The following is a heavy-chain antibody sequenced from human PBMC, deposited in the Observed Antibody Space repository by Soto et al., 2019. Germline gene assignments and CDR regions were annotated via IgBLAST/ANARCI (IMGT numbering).Heavy chain of an antibody. Sequence: QVQLVQSGAEVKKPGASVKVSCKASGYAFTSYGINWVRQAPGQGLEWMGWISAYNGNTNYAQKLQGRVTMTTDTSTRTAFTALRSLRSDDTAVYYCASSLGYTSGWEFDYWGQGNRVTVSS. D-gene: IGHD6-19*01. J-gene: IGHJ4*02. V-gene: IGHV1-18*01. CDR3: ASSLGYTSGWEFDY. CDR1: GYAFTSYG. CDR2: ISAYNGNT.